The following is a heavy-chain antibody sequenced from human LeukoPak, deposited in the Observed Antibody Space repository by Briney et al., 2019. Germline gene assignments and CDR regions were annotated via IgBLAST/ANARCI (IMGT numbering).Heavy chain of an antibody. CDR3: ARDKIVGATYFDY. D-gene: IGHD1-26*01. J-gene: IGHJ4*02. CDR2: IKQDGSEK. Sequence: GGSLRLSCAASGFTFSSYWMSWVRQAPGKGLEWVANIKQDGSEKYYVDSVKGRFTISRDNAKNSLYLQMNSLRAEDTAVYYCARDKIVGATYFDYWGQGTLVTVSS. V-gene: IGHV3-7*03. CDR1: GFTFSSYW.